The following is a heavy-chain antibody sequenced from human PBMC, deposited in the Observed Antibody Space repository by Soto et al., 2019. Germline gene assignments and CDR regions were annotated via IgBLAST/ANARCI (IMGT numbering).Heavy chain of an antibody. V-gene: IGHV3-66*01. CDR1: GFTVTSHY. CDR2: IYSGGST. J-gene: IGHJ4*02. Sequence: EVQLVESGGGLVQPGGSLRLSCAASGFTVTSHYMSWVRQAPGKGLEWVSVIYSGGSTYYAVSVKGRFTISRDNSKNTRYLQMNGLRAEDTAVYYCARDLYFDYWGQGTLVTVSS. CDR3: ARDLYFDY.